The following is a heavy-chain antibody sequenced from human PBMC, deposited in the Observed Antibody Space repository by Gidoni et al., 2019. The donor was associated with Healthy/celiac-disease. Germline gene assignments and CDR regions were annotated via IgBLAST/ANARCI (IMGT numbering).Heavy chain of an antibody. CDR2: ISSSSSYI. D-gene: IGHD2-15*01. J-gene: IGHJ6*02. Sequence: EVQLVESGGGLVKPGGSLRLSCAASGFTFSSYSMHWVRQAPGKGLEWVSSISSSSSYIYYADSVKGRFTISRDNAKNSLYLQMNSLRAEDTAVYYCARGECSGGSCYSLGYYGMDVWGQGTTVTVSS. V-gene: IGHV3-21*01. CDR1: GFTFSSYS. CDR3: ARGECSGGSCYSLGYYGMDV.